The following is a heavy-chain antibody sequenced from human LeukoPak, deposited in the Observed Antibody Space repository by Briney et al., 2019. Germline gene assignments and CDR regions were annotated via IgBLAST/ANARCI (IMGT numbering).Heavy chain of an antibody. Sequence: GGSLRLSCAASGFTFSSYSMNWVRQAPGKGLEWVSSISSSSSYIYYADSVKGRFTISRDNSKNTLYLQMNSLRAEDTAVYYCATAAAKGSFDYWGQGTLVTVSS. D-gene: IGHD6-13*01. J-gene: IGHJ4*02. CDR2: ISSSSSYI. CDR1: GFTFSSYS. V-gene: IGHV3-21*04. CDR3: ATAAAKGSFDY.